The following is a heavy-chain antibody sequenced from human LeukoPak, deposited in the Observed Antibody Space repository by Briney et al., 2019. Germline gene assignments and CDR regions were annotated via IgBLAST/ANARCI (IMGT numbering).Heavy chain of an antibody. Sequence: GGSLRLSCAASGFTFSSYSVNWVRQAPGKGLEWVSSISSSSSYIYYADSVKGRFTISRDNAKNSLYLQMNSLRAEDTAVYYCARDHMITFGGVIVSPPYYVDYWGQGTLVTVSS. J-gene: IGHJ4*02. D-gene: IGHD3-16*02. V-gene: IGHV3-21*01. CDR2: ISSSSSYI. CDR3: ARDHMITFGGVIVSPPYYVDY. CDR1: GFTFSSYS.